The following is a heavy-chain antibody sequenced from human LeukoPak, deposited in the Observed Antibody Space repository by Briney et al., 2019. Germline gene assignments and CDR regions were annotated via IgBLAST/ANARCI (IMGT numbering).Heavy chain of an antibody. V-gene: IGHV5-51*01. J-gene: IGHJ4*02. CDR1: GYSVVNFW. D-gene: IGHD2-8*01. CDR3: ARLNEWADY. Sequence: GESLKISCKASGYSVVNFWIAWVRHIPGKGLEWVGIIYPDSSDTRYSPSFQGHVTISADTSISTAYLQWSSLRASDNGIYYCARLNEWADYWGQGTLVTVSS. CDR2: IYPDSSDT.